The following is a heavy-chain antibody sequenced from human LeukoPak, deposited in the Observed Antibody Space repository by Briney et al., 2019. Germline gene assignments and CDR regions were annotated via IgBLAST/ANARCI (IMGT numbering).Heavy chain of an antibody. J-gene: IGHJ3*02. Sequence: SYTLSLTCAVYGGSFSGYYWGRLRQPPGKGLEGIGSIYHSGTTYYNPSLKSRVTISVDTSKNQFSLKVSSVTAADTAVYYCAKWTTTATMGAFDIWGQGTMVTVCS. V-gene: IGHV4-34*01. D-gene: IGHD4-17*01. CDR2: IYHSGTT. CDR1: GGSFSGYY. CDR3: AKWTTTATMGAFDI.